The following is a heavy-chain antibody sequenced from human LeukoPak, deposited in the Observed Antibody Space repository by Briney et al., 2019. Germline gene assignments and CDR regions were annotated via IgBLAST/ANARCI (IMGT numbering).Heavy chain of an antibody. J-gene: IGHJ3*02. Sequence: SETLSLTCTVSGGSISSYHWSWIRQPPGKGLEWIGYIYYSGSTNYNPSLKSRVTISVDTSKNQFSLKLSSVTAADTAVYYCATTTIVVGDDAFDIWGQGTMVTVSS. D-gene: IGHD2-21*01. CDR3: ATTTIVVGDDAFDI. CDR2: IYYSGST. CDR1: GGSISSYH. V-gene: IGHV4-59*01.